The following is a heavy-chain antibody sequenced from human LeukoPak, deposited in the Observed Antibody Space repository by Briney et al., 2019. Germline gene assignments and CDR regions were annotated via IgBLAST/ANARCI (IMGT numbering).Heavy chain of an antibody. Sequence: ASVKVSCKASGYTFTSYYMHWVRQAPGQGLEWMGIINPSGGSTSYAQKFQGRVTITRNTSISTAYMELSSLRSEDTAVYYCARGVYYGDYSYYYYYMDVWGKGTTVTVSS. CDR3: ARGVYYGDYSYYYYYMDV. CDR2: INPSGGST. D-gene: IGHD4-17*01. V-gene: IGHV1-46*01. CDR1: GYTFTSYY. J-gene: IGHJ6*03.